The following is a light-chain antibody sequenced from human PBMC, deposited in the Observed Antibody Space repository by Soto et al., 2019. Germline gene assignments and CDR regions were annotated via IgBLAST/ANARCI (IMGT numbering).Light chain of an antibody. V-gene: IGLV2-23*02. CDR3: CSYAVISTYV. Sequence: QSALTQPASVSGSPGQSITISCSGTSSDVGSYNLVSWYQQHPGKAPKLMIYEVSKRPSGVSNRFSGSKSGNTASLTIFGLQTEDEADYYCCSYAVISTYVFGTGTKVTVL. CDR1: SSDVGSYNL. J-gene: IGLJ1*01. CDR2: EVS.